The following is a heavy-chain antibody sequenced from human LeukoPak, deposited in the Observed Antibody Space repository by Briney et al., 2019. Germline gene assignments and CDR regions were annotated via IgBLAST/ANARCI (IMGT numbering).Heavy chain of an antibody. J-gene: IGHJ3*02. CDR1: GFTVSSNY. CDR3: ARKYSSSSWVAFDM. Sequence: GGSLRLSCAASGFTVSSNYMSWVRQAPGKGLEWVSVIYSGGTTYYADSVKGRFTISRDNSKNTLYLQMNSLRAEDTAVYYCARKYSSSSWVAFDMWGQGSMVTVSS. CDR2: IYSGGTT. V-gene: IGHV3-53*01. D-gene: IGHD6-6*01.